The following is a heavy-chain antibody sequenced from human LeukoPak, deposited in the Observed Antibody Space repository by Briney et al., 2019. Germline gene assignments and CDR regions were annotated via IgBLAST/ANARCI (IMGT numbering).Heavy chain of an antibody. Sequence: ASVTLSFTCSAYTFTFNGISWMRHRQAQGHERMGWFSAYKGNTYYAQKLQGRVSMTTDTSTSTAYMELRSLRSDDTAVYYCARIGGLTAARHELDCWGQGTLVTVSS. J-gene: IGHJ4*02. D-gene: IGHD6-6*01. V-gene: IGHV1-18*01. CDR3: ARIGGLTAARHELDC. CDR1: AYTFTFNG. CDR2: FSAYKGNT.